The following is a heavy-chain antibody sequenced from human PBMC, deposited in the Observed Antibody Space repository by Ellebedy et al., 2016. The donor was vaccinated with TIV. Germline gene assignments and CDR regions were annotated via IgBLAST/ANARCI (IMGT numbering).Heavy chain of an antibody. CDR2: ITPKSEGGTG. V-gene: IGHV3-15*01. D-gene: IGHD3-16*01. J-gene: IGHJ3*01. Sequence: GESLKLSXVASGLTVTDAYMYWVRQAPGKGLEWIGRITPKSEGGTGDYAAPVRGRFTVSRDESLNTLYLEMKSLKIEDTGTYYCTPHWGFNFWGQGTVVTVSS. CDR3: TPHWGFNF. CDR1: GLTVTDAY.